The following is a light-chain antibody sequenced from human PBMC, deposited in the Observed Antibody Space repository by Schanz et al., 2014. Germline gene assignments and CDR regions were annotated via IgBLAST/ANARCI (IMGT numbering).Light chain of an antibody. CDR2: DAS. Sequence: EIVMTQSPATLSVSPGERATLSCRASQSVSSNLAWYQQKPGLAPRLLIYDASSRATGIPDRFSGSGSGSDFTLTISRLEPEDFATYYCQQYLSYHTFGQGTKLEIK. CDR3: QQYLSYHT. J-gene: IGKJ2*01. V-gene: IGKV3D-20*01. CDR1: QSVSSN.